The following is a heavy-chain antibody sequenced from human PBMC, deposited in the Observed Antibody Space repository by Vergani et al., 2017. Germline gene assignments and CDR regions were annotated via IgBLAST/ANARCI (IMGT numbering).Heavy chain of an antibody. J-gene: IGHJ4*02. CDR3: ARQNSSYFDY. CDR1: GGSFSGYY. V-gene: IGHV4-34*01. Sequence: QVQLQQWGAGLFKPSETLSLTCAVYGGSFSGYYWSWIRQPPGKGLEWIGEINHSGSTNYNPSLKSRVTIAVDTSKNQFSLKLSSVTAADPAVYYCARQNSSYFDYWGQGTLVTVSS. D-gene: IGHD6-13*01. CDR2: INHSGST.